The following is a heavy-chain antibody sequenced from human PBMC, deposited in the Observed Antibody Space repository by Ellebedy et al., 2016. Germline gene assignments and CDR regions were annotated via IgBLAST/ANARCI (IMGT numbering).Heavy chain of an antibody. CDR2: MNPNSGNT. V-gene: IGHV1-8*01. Sequence: ASVKVSXKASGYTFTSYDINWVRQATGQGLEWMGWMNPNSGNTGYAQKFQGRVTMTRNTSISTAYMELSSLRSEDTAVYYCARASTYGFWTGSPYYMDVWGKGTTVTVSS. D-gene: IGHD3/OR15-3a*01. CDR1: GYTFTSYD. CDR3: ARASTYGFWTGSPYYMDV. J-gene: IGHJ6*03.